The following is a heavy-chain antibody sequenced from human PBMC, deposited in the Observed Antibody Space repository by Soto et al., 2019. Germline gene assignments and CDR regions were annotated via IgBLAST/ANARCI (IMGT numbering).Heavy chain of an antibody. CDR3: TTLGYCSGGSCYGY. Sequence: PWGSLRLSCAASGFTFSNAWMSWVRQAPGKGLEWVGRIKSKTDGGTTDYAAPVKGRFTISRDDSKNTLYLQMNSLKTEDTAVYYCTTLGYCSGGSCYGYWGQGTLVTVSS. CDR1: GFTFSNAW. V-gene: IGHV3-15*01. D-gene: IGHD2-15*01. J-gene: IGHJ4*02. CDR2: IKSKTDGGTT.